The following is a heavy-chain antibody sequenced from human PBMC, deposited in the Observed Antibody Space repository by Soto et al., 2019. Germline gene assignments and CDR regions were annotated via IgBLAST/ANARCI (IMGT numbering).Heavy chain of an antibody. Sequence: PSETLSLTCTVSGGSINNHYWSWIRQPPGKGLEWIGYIYYSGSTNYNPSLKSRVTISVDTSKNQFSLKLSSVTAADTAVYYCARVNEYCSSTSCYSWFDPWGQGTLVTVSS. CDR2: IYYSGST. CDR1: GGSINNHY. J-gene: IGHJ5*02. V-gene: IGHV4-59*11. CDR3: ARVNEYCSSTSCYSWFDP. D-gene: IGHD2-2*01.